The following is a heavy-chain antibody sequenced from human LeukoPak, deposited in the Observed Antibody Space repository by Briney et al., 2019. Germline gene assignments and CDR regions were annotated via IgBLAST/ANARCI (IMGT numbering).Heavy chain of an antibody. V-gene: IGHV3-74*01. CDR2: IDSEGSST. CDR3: ARGTTAEAGIDY. D-gene: IGHD6-13*01. Sequence: PGGSLRLSCAASGFTFSSYWMHWVRQAPGKGLVWVSHIDSEGSSTTYGDPAKGRFTISRDNAKNTLYLQMNSLRVEDTAVYYCARGTTAEAGIDYWGQGTLVTVSS. J-gene: IGHJ4*02. CDR1: GFTFSSYW.